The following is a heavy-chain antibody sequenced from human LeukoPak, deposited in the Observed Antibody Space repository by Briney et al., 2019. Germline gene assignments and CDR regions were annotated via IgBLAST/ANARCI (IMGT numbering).Heavy chain of an antibody. CDR2: ISAYNGNT. CDR1: GYTFTTYA. J-gene: IGHJ4*02. Sequence: ASVKVSCKASGYTFTTYAMHWVRQAPGQGLEWLGWISAYNGNTNSVQKLQDRVTMTTDTSTSTAYMELRSLRSDDTAVYYCARDPADYYDSSDFYSNTSDYWGQGTLVTVSS. CDR3: ARDPADYYDSSDFYSNTSDY. D-gene: IGHD3-22*01. V-gene: IGHV1-18*01.